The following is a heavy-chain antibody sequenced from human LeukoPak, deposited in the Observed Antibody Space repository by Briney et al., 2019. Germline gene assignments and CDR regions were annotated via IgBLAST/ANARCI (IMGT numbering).Heavy chain of an antibody. D-gene: IGHD2-15*01. CDR3: ARDPRAASFDI. Sequence: SETLSLTCTVSGGSISTGPYYWNWIRQPAGKGLEWIGRIYTSGSTNYNPSLKSRVTISVDTSKNQFSLKLSSVTAADTAVYYCARDPRAASFDIWGQGTMVTVSS. CDR2: IYTSGST. J-gene: IGHJ3*02. V-gene: IGHV4-61*02. CDR1: GGSISTGPYY.